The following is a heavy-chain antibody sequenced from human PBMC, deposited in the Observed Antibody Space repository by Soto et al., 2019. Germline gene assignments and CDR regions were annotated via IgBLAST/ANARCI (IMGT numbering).Heavy chain of an antibody. V-gene: IGHV3-23*01. CDR3: ANSMDSSRGGYYYYGMDV. CDR1: GFTFSSYA. Sequence: EVQLLESGGGLVQPGGSLRLSCAASGFTFSSYAMSWVRQAPGKGLEWVSAISGSGGSTYYADSVKGRFTISRDNSKNTLYLQMNRLRAEDTAVYYCANSMDSSRGGYYYYGMDVWGQGTTVTVSS. D-gene: IGHD3-22*01. J-gene: IGHJ6*02. CDR2: ISGSGGST.